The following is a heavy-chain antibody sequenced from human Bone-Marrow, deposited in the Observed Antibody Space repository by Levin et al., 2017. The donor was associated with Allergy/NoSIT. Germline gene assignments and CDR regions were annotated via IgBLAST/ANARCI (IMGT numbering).Heavy chain of an antibody. J-gene: IGHJ4*02. Sequence: GGSLRLSCAASGFTFSTSWMDWVRQAPGKGLEWGANIKVDGSHKNYVDSVKGRFTISRDNAKNSLYLQMKSLRAEDTSVHYCVKENWYCDLWGQGRRVTVSS. CDR3: VKENWYCDL. V-gene: IGHV3-7*01. D-gene: IGHD1-1*01. CDR2: IKVDGSHK. CDR1: GFTFSTSW.